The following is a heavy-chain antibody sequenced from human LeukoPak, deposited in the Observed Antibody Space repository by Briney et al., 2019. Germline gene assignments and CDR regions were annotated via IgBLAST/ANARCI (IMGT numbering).Heavy chain of an antibody. Sequence: GGSLRLSCAASGFTFSTYGMSWVRQAPGKGLEWVSAISGSGGSTYYADSVEGRFTISRDNSKNTVYLQMNSLRAEDTAIYYCAKLTSASGAYGVDVWGQGTTVTVSS. CDR2: ISGSGGST. CDR3: AKLTSASGAYGVDV. D-gene: IGHD3-10*01. J-gene: IGHJ6*02. CDR1: GFTFSTYG. V-gene: IGHV3-23*01.